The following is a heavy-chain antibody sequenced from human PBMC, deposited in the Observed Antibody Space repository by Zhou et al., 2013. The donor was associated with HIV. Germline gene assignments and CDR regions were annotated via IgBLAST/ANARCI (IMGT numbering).Heavy chain of an antibody. Sequence: QVQLVQSGAEVKKPGSSVKVSCKASGGTFSSYAISWVRQAPGQGLEWMGGIIPIFGTANYAQKFQGRVTITTDESTSTAYMELSSLRSEDTAVYYCARLTYYYDSSGYPNWFDPWGQGTLVTVSS. CDR2: IIPIFGTA. CDR3: ARLTYYYDSSGYPNWFDP. V-gene: IGHV1-69*05. CDR1: GGTFSSYA. D-gene: IGHD3-22*01. J-gene: IGHJ5*02.